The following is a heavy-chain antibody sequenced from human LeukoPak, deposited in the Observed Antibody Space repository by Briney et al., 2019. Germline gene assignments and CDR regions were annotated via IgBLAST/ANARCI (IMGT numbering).Heavy chain of an antibody. Sequence: GGPLRLSCAASGFTFTNYWMTGVRQAPEKALEGGPNINKDGSEKQYVDSVKGRFTISRDNPKNSVYLQMSSLRVEDSAVYYCARDTVQDFDFWGQGIMVTVSS. J-gene: IGHJ4*02. D-gene: IGHD4-11*01. V-gene: IGHV3-7*01. CDR1: GFTFTNYW. CDR2: INKDGSEK. CDR3: ARDTVQDFDF.